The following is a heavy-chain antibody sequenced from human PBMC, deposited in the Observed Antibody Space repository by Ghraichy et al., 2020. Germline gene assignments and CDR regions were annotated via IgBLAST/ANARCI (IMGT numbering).Heavy chain of an antibody. CDR3: ARLPSSRSDY. CDR2: INHSGST. D-gene: IGHD6-13*01. J-gene: IGHJ4*02. CDR1: GGSFSGYY. V-gene: IGHV4-34*01. Sequence: SETLSLTCAVYGGSFSGYYWSWIRQPPGKGLEWIGEINHSGSTNYNPSLKSRVTISVDTSKNQFSLKLSSVTAADTAVYYCARLPSSRSDYWGQGTLVTVSS.